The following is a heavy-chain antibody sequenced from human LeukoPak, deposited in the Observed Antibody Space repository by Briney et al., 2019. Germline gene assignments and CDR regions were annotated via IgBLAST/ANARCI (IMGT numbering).Heavy chain of an antibody. CDR3: VAMVAATGGRDWFDP. J-gene: IGHJ5*02. V-gene: IGHV1-69*13. Sequence: SVKVSCKASGYTFTSYYMHWVRQAPGQGLEWMGGIIPIFGTANYAQKFQGRVTITADESTSTAYMELSSLRSEDTAVYYCVAMVAATGGRDWFDPWGQGTLVTVSS. D-gene: IGHD2-15*01. CDR1: GYTFTSYY. CDR2: IIPIFGTA.